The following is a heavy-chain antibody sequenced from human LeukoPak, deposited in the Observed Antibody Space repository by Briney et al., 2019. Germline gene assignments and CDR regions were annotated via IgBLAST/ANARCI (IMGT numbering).Heavy chain of an antibody. V-gene: IGHV4-38-2*02. CDR3: ARERYGSSSGWYFNY. D-gene: IGHD6-19*01. J-gene: IGHJ4*02. Sequence: PSETLSLTCTVSGYSISSGYYWGWIRQPPGKGLEWIGSIYYSGSTYYNPSLKSRVTISVDTSKNQFSLKLSSVTAADTAVYYCARERYGSSSGWYFNYWGQGTLVTVSS. CDR1: GYSISSGYY. CDR2: IYYSGST.